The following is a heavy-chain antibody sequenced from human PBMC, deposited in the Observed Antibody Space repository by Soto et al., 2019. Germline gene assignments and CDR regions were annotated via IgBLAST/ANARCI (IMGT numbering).Heavy chain of an antibody. CDR2: IYYSGST. CDR3: ARPRITMVRGGRDYYGMDV. D-gene: IGHD3-10*01. V-gene: IGHV4-39*01. CDR1: GGSISSSSYY. J-gene: IGHJ6*02. Sequence: PSETLSLTCTVSGGSISSSSYYWGWIRQPPGKGLEWIGSIYYSGSTYYNPSLKSRVTISVDTSKNQFSLKLSSVTAADTAVYYCARPRITMVRGGRDYYGMDVWGQGNTVTVSS.